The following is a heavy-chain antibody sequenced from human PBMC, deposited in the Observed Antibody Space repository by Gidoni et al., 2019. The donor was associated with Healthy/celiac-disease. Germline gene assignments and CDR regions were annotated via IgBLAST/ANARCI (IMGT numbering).Heavy chain of an antibody. V-gene: IGHV3-72*01. J-gene: IGHJ6*02. CDR2: TRNKANSYTT. D-gene: IGHD3-10*01. Sequence: EVQLVESGGGLVQPGGSLRLSCAASGFTFSDHYMDWVRQAPGKGMEWVGRTRNKANSYTTESAASVKGIFTISRDESKNSLYLQMNSLKTEDTAVYYCARGPKVVRRVHYYYYGMDVWGQGTTVTVSS. CDR1: GFTFSDHY. CDR3: ARGPKVVRRVHYYYYGMDV.